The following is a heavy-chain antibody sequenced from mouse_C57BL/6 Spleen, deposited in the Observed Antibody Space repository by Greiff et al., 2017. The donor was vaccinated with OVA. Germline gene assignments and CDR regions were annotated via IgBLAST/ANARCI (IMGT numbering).Heavy chain of an antibody. D-gene: IGHD2-3*01. J-gene: IGHJ1*03. CDR3: VRALYDGYYDWYFDV. Sequence: GGGLVQPKGSLKLSCAASGFTFNTYAMHWVRQAPGKGLEWVARIRSKSSNYASYYADSVKDRFTISRDDSQSMHYLQMNNLKTEDTAMYYCVRALYDGYYDWYFDVWGTGTTVTVSS. CDR1: GFTFNTYA. V-gene: IGHV10-3*01. CDR2: IRSKSSNYAS.